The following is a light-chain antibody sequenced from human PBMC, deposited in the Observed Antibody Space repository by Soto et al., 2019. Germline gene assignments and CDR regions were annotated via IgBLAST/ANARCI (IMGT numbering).Light chain of an antibody. V-gene: IGLV2-14*03. CDR3: SSYTTSNTRQIV. Sequence: QSALTQPASVSGSPGQSITISCTGTSSDVGGYNYVSWYQHHPGKAPKLLIYDVSNRPSGISNRFSGSKSDNTASLTISGLQPEDEAEYYSSSYTTSNTRQIVFGTGTKVTVL. J-gene: IGLJ1*01. CDR2: DVS. CDR1: SSDVGGYNY.